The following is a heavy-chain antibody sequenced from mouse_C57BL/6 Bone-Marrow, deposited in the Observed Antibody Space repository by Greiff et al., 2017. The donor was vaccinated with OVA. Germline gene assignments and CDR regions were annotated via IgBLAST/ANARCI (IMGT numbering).Heavy chain of an antibody. J-gene: IGHJ4*01. CDR1: GYSFTGYY. CDR3: ARYYYDYDGGSY. V-gene: IGHV1-42*01. CDR2: INPSTGGT. D-gene: IGHD2-4*01. Sequence: EVKLQESGPELVKPGASVKISCKASGYSFTGYYMNWVKQSPEKSLEWIGEINPSTGGTTYNQKFKAKATLTVDKSSSTAYMQLKSLTSEDSAVYYCARYYYDYDGGSYWGQGTSVTVSS.